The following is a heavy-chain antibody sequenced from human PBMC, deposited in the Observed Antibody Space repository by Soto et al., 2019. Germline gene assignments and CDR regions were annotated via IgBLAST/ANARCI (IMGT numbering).Heavy chain of an antibody. CDR2: IRSKAYGGTT. V-gene: IGHV3-49*03. J-gene: IGHJ4*02. D-gene: IGHD2-8*01. CDR3: TRGRSGLMVYARGVDY. CDR1: VFTFGGYA. Sequence: GWSLRLSCTSSVFTFGGYAMSWFRQAPGKGLEWVGFIRSKAYGGTTEYAASVKGRFTISRDDSKSIAYLQMNSLKTEDTAVYYCTRGRSGLMVYARGVDYWGQGTLVTVSS.